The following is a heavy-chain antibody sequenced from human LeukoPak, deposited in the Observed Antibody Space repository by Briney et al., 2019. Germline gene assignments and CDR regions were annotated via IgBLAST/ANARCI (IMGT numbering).Heavy chain of an antibody. V-gene: IGHV3-30*02. Sequence: GGSLRLSCAASGFTFSSYGMHWVRQAPGKGLEWVAFIRYDGSNKYHADSVKGRFTISRDNSKNTLYLQMNSLRAEDTAVYYCAKGGSGHFDWLLETIDYFDYWGQGTLVTVSS. CDR1: GFTFSSYG. D-gene: IGHD3-9*01. CDR2: IRYDGSNK. J-gene: IGHJ4*02. CDR3: AKGGSGHFDWLLETIDYFDY.